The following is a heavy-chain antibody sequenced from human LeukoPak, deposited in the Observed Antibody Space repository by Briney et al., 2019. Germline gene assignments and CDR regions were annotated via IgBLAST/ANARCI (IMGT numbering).Heavy chain of an antibody. CDR3: ARPLTTVDWFDP. Sequence: GASVKVSCKASGGTFSSYAISWVRQAPGQGLEWMGWINPNSGGTNYAQKFQGRVTMTRDTSISTAYMELSRLRSDDTAVYYCARPLTTVDWFDPWGQGTLVTVSS. D-gene: IGHD4-17*01. J-gene: IGHJ5*02. CDR2: INPNSGGT. CDR1: GGTFSSYA. V-gene: IGHV1-2*02.